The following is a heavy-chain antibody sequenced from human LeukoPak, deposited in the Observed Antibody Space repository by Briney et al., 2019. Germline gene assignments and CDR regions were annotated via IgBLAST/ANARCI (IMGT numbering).Heavy chain of an antibody. Sequence: PSETLSLTCSVSGGSIRSYYWSWIRQPPGKGLEWIGYIYYSGSSHYNPSLKSRVTISVDTSKDQFSLKVSSVTAADTAVYYCARDRPPGDYGGSLHDAFDIWGQGTMVTVSS. CDR1: GGSIRSYY. CDR3: ARDRPPGDYGGSLHDAFDI. CDR2: IYYSGSS. V-gene: IGHV4-59*01. D-gene: IGHD1-26*01. J-gene: IGHJ3*02.